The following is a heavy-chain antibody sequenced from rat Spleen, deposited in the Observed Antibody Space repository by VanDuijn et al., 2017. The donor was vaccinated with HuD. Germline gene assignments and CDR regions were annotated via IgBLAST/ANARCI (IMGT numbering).Heavy chain of an antibody. Sequence: QVQLKESGPGLVQPSQTLSLTCTVSGFSLNNYGVFWVRQPPGKGLEWMGIIWGNGNTIYNSSLKSRLGISRDTSKSQVFLKMNNLQAEDTAMYFCVRSDTIAAMGHYWGQGVMVTVSS. V-gene: IGHV2S61*01. CDR1: GFSLNNYG. J-gene: IGHJ2*01. CDR3: VRSDTIAAMGHY. D-gene: IGHD1-2*01. CDR2: IWGNGNT.